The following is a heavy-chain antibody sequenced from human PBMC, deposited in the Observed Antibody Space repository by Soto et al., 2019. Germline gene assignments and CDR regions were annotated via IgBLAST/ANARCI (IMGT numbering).Heavy chain of an antibody. V-gene: IGHV1-69*13. CDR2: IIPIFGTA. J-gene: IGHJ6*02. CDR3: ARGQQQLVALAFYYYGMDV. Sequence: GASVKVSCKASGGTFSSYAISWVRQAPGQGLEWMGGIIPIFGTANYAQKFQGRVTITADESTSTAYMELSSLRSEDTAVYYCARGQQQLVALAFYYYGMDVWGQGTTVTVSS. D-gene: IGHD6-13*01. CDR1: GGTFSSYA.